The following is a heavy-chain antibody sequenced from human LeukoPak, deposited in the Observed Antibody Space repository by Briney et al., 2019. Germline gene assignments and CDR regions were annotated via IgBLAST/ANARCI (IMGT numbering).Heavy chain of an antibody. CDR1: GYTFTSHG. CDR2: ISAYNGNT. J-gene: IGHJ4*02. CDR3: ARYGAIAAAGTSDY. Sequence: GASVKVSCKASGYTFTSHGISWVRQAPGQGLEWMGWISAYNGNTNYAQKLQGRVTMTTDTSTSTAYMELRSLRSDDTAVYYCARYGAIAAAGTSDYWGQGTLVTVSS. D-gene: IGHD6-13*01. V-gene: IGHV1-18*01.